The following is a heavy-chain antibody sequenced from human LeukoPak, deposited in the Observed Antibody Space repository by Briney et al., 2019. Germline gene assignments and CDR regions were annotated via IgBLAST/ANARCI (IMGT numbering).Heavy chain of an antibody. CDR2: ISGSGGST. J-gene: IGHJ6*02. CDR3: AKKRQPGYYYYYYGMDV. V-gene: IGHV3-23*01. Sequence: PGASLRLSCAASGFTFSSYAMSWVRQAPGKGLEWVSAISGSGGSTYYADSVKGRLTISRDNSKNTLYLQMNSLRAEDTAVYYCAKKRQPGYYYYYYGMDVWGQGTTVTVSS. CDR1: GFTFSSYA. D-gene: IGHD1-14*01.